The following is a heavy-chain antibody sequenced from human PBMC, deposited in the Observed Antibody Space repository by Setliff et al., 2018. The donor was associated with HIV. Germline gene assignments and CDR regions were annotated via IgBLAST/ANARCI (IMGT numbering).Heavy chain of an antibody. CDR2: IYTSGST. CDR3: ARGGDGYNYFDY. J-gene: IGHJ4*01. D-gene: IGHD5-12*01. CDR1: GGSISSGSHY. Sequence: SETLSLTCTVSGGSISSGSHYWSWIRQPAGKGLEWIGRIYTSGSTNCNSYLKSRVTISVDTSKNQFSLNLSSVTAADTAVYYCARGGDGYNYFDYWGQGTLVTVSS. V-gene: IGHV4-61*02.